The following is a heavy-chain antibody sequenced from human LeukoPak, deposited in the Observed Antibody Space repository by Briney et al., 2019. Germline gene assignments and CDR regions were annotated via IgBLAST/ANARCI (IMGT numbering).Heavy chain of an antibody. CDR1: GGSISSYY. J-gene: IGHJ4*02. V-gene: IGHV4-4*07. CDR2: IFTSGNT. Sequence: SETLSLTCTISGGSISSYYWSWIRQPAGKGLEWIGRIFTSGNTNYNPSLKSRVTMSADTSKNQFSLRLSSVTAADTAVYYCARGPIGIVGATTFDYWGQGTLVTVSS. CDR3: ARGPIGIVGATTFDY. D-gene: IGHD1-26*01.